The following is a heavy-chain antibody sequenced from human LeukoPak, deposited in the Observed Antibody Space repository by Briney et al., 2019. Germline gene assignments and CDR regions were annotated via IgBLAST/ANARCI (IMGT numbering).Heavy chain of an antibody. CDR2: IYYSGST. Sequence: PSETLSLTCTVSGGSISSYYWSWIRQPPGKGLEWIGYIYYSGSTNYNPSLKSRVTISVDTSKNQFSPKLSSVTAADTAVYYCARDGIYSSGELLDYWGQGTLVTVSS. D-gene: IGHD6-25*01. J-gene: IGHJ4*02. CDR1: GGSISSYY. V-gene: IGHV4-59*01. CDR3: ARDGIYSSGELLDY.